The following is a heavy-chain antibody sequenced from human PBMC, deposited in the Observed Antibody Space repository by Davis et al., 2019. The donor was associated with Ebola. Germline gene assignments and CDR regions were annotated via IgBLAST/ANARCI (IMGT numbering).Heavy chain of an antibody. CDR2: IYHSGST. CDR1: GGPTSSGGYS. CDR3: ARDPVDITQAGGYYGMDV. J-gene: IGHJ6*02. D-gene: IGHD5-12*01. Sequence: MPSDTLSLPFPLPGGPTSSGGYSWSSIRQPPGKGLEWIGYIYHSGSTYYNPSLKSRVTISVDKSKNQFSLKLSSVTAADTAVYYWARDPVDITQAGGYYGMDVWGQGTTVTVSS. V-gene: IGHV4-30-2*01.